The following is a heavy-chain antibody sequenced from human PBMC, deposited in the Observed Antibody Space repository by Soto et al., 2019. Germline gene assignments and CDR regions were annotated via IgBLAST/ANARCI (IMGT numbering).Heavy chain of an antibody. V-gene: IGHV1-18*01. CDR1: GYTFTSYG. CDR3: ARGLGYSYGFNLFDP. CDR2: SSAYNGNT. J-gene: IGHJ5*02. Sequence: GASVKVSCKASGYTFTSYGISWVRQAPGQGLEWMGWSSAYNGNTNYAQKLQGRVTMTTDTSTSTADMELRSLRSDDTAVYYCARGLGYSYGFNLFDPWGQGTLVTVSS. D-gene: IGHD5-18*01.